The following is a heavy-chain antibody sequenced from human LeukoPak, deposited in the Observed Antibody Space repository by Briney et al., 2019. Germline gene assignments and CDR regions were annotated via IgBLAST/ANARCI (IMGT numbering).Heavy chain of an antibody. D-gene: IGHD3-10*01. CDR1: GYTFTGYY. CDR2: INPNSGGT. V-gene: IGHV1-2*02. CDR3: ASGREYFGSGSHDDAFDM. J-gene: IGHJ3*02. Sequence: GASEKVSCKASGYTFTGYYLHWVRQAPGQGLEWMGWINPNSGGTNSAQNFQGRVTMTRDTSITTAYMELNSLRSDDTAVYYCASGREYFGSGSHDDAFDMWGQGTMVTVSS.